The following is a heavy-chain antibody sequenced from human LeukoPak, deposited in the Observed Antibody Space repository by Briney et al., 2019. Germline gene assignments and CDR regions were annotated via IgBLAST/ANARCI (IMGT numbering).Heavy chain of an antibody. V-gene: IGHV3-30-3*01. CDR3: AKGLFSIAAAVTGAFDI. CDR2: ISYDGSNK. CDR1: GFTFSSYA. J-gene: IGHJ3*02. Sequence: PGRSLRLSCAASGFTFSSYAMHWVRQAPGKGLEWVAVISYDGSNKYYADSVKGRFTISRDNSKNTLYLQMNSLRAEDTAVYYCAKGLFSIAAAVTGAFDIWGQGTMVTVSS. D-gene: IGHD6-13*01.